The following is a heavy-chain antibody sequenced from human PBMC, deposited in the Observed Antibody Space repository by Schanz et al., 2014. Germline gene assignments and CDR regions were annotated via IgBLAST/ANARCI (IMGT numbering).Heavy chain of an antibody. D-gene: IGHD2-8*01. J-gene: IGHJ3*02. CDR2: ITAYNGDT. V-gene: IGHV1-18*01. Sequence: QVQLVQSGAEVKKPGASVKVSCKASGYTFTSHGISWVRQAPGQGPEWMGWITAYNGDTNYALKLQGRVTMSTVTTTGTAYMELRSLRSDGTALEYSARECYSYALSAFDIWGQGTMVTVSS. CDR3: ARECYSYALSAFDI. CDR1: GYTFTSHG.